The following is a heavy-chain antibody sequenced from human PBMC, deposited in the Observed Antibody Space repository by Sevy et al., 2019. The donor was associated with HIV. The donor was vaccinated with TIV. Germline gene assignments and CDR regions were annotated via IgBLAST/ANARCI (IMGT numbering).Heavy chain of an antibody. D-gene: IGHD3-22*01. CDR2: IKSKTDGGTT. V-gene: IGHV3-15*01. Sequence: GGSLRLSCAASGFTFSNAWMSWVRQAPGKGLEWVGRIKSKTDGGTTDYAAPVKGRFTISRDDSKNTLYLQMNSLKTEDTAVYYCTKENYADYYDSSGYTHCFDYWGQGTLVTVSS. CDR3: TKENYADYYDSSGYTHCFDY. J-gene: IGHJ4*02. CDR1: GFTFSNAW.